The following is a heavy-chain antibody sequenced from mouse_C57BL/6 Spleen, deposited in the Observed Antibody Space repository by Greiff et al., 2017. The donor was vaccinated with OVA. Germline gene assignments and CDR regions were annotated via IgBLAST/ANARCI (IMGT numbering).Heavy chain of an antibody. CDR1: GYSITSGYY. CDR2: ISYDGSN. CDR3: AREVGGY. D-gene: IGHD1-1*02. Sequence: ESGPGLVKPSQSLSLTCSVTGYSITSGYYWNWIRQFPGNKLEWMGYISYDGSNNYNPSLKNRISITRDTSKNQFFLKLNSVTTEDTATYYCAREVGGYWGQGTTLTVSS. J-gene: IGHJ2*01. V-gene: IGHV3-6*01.